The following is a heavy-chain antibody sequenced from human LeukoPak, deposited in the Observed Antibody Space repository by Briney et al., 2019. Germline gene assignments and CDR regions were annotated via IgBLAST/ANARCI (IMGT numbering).Heavy chain of an antibody. V-gene: IGHV4-38-2*02. CDR3: ASDVSYGDYDAFDI. CDR1: DYSVSNSYY. D-gene: IGHD4-17*01. J-gene: IGHJ3*02. Sequence: PSETLSLTCTVSDYSVSNSYYWGWIRQPPGKGLEWIGNAHHSGITNYNPSLKSRVSISIDTSKNQFSLKLTSLEAADTAVYYCASDVSYGDYDAFDIWGQGTMVTVSS. CDR2: AHHSGIT.